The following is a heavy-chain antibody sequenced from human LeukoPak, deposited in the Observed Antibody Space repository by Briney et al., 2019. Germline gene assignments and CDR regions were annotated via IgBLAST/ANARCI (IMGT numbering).Heavy chain of an antibody. D-gene: IGHD2-2*01. CDR3: ARDREAGTSASRFDY. V-gene: IGHV3-53*01. CDR1: GFTVSDNY. Sequence: GGSLRLSCAASGFTVSDNYMSWVRQAPGKGLEWVSVVYTGDNTYYAGSVKGRFTISRDNSKNTLYLQMNSLRAEDTAVYYCARDREAGTSASRFDYWGQGTLVTVSS. J-gene: IGHJ4*02. CDR2: VYTGDNT.